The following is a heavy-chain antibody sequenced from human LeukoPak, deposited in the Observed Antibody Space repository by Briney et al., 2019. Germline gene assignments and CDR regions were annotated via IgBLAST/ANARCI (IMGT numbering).Heavy chain of an antibody. V-gene: IGHV3-15*01. CDR1: GFTFSNAW. CDR3: TTAPFGVVIIVAV. Sequence: GGSLRLSCAASGFTFSNAWMSWVRQAPGKGLEWVGRIKSKTDGGTTDYAAPVKGRFTISRDDSKNTLYLQMNSLKTEDTAVYYGTTAPFGVVIIVAVWGQGTTVTVSS. D-gene: IGHD3-3*01. CDR2: IKSKTDGGTT. J-gene: IGHJ6*02.